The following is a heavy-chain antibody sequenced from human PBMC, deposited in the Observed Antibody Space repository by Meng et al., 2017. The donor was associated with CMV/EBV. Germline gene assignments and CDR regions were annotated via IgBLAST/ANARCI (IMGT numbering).Heavy chain of an antibody. D-gene: IGHD2-2*01. V-gene: IGHV4-34*01. CDR2: INHSRSN. CDR3: ARGRYCSSTSCPRGYFDL. Sequence: GSFSGSYWSCVRQPPGKGLELIGEINHSRSNNYTPSLQSRVTISVDTSKNHFSLKLSSVTAADTAVYYCARGRYCSSTSCPRGYFDLWGRGTLVTVSS. J-gene: IGHJ2*01. CDR1: GSFSGSY.